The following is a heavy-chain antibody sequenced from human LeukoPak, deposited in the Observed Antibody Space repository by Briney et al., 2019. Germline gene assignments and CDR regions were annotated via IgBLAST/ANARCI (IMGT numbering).Heavy chain of an antibody. CDR2: MNPNSGNT. CDR3: ARGTRGITMVRGVIIPYYYYYYMDV. Sequence: ASVKVSCKAFGYTFTSYDINWVRQATGQGLEWMGWMNPNSGNTGYAQKFQGRVTMTRNTSISTAYMELSSLRSEDTAVYYCARGTRGITMVRGVIIPYYYYYYMDVWGKGTTVTVSS. V-gene: IGHV1-8*01. J-gene: IGHJ6*03. D-gene: IGHD3-10*01. CDR1: GYTFTSYD.